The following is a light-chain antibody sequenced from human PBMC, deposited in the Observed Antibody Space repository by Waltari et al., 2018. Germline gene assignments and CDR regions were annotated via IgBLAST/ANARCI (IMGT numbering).Light chain of an antibody. CDR1: QRVFSSTYNQTY. CDR2: WAS. V-gene: IGKV4-1*01. Sequence: DIVMTHSPDSLAGSLGERATIKCKSTQRVFSSTYNQTYLAWSQQKPGQPPEPLISWASTRESGVPDRFSGSGSGTDFTLTISSLQAEDVAFYYCQQYYSSPWTFGQGTKVEVK. CDR3: QQYYSSPWT. J-gene: IGKJ1*01.